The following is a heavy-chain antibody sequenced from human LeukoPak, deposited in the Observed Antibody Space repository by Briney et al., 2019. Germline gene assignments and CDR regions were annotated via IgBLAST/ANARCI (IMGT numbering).Heavy chain of an antibody. V-gene: IGHV3-15*01. CDR1: GFTFSDAW. Sequence: PGGSLRLSRAASGFTFSDAWMSWVRQAPGKGLEWIGRIKSKTDGGTTDYATPVKGRFTISRDDSKNMLYLQMNSLRTEDTAMYYCTTDGWTYYDSSNPHRDYWGQGSLVTVSS. CDR2: IKSKTDGGTT. D-gene: IGHD3-3*01. J-gene: IGHJ4*02. CDR3: TTDGWTYYDSSNPHRDY.